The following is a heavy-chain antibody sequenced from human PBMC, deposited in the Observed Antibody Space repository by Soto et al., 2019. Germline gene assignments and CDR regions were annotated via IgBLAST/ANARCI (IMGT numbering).Heavy chain of an antibody. Sequence: SSETLSLTCTVSGGSVSSGSYYWSWIRQPPGKGLEWIGYIYYSGSTNYNPSLKSRVTISVDTSKNQFSLKLSSVTAADTAVYYCARDRGVIPYYFDYWGQGTRVTVSS. CDR3: ARDRGVIPYYFDY. CDR1: GGSVSSGSYY. J-gene: IGHJ4*02. CDR2: IYYSGST. D-gene: IGHD3-10*01. V-gene: IGHV4-61*01.